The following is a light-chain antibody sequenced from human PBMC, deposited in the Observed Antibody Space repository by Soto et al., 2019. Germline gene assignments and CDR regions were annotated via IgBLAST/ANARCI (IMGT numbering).Light chain of an antibody. Sequence: VMTLAPPTLTVSPGEKAPLSCWGSQSLSGNLAWYQQKPGQAPRLLIFRASTRATGVPARFSGRGSGTEFTLTISGLQSEDFAVYYCQQYSNWPPYPFGQGTKVDIK. V-gene: IGKV3-15*01. CDR3: QQYSNWPPYP. J-gene: IGKJ1*01. CDR1: QSLSGN. CDR2: RAS.